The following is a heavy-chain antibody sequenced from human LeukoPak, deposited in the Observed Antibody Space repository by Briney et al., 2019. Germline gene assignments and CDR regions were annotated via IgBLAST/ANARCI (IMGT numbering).Heavy chain of an antibody. CDR3: ARGIAAPPGYFAY. J-gene: IGHJ4*02. Sequence: ASVKVSCKASGGTFSSYAISWVRQAPGQGLEWMGRIIPIFGIANYAQKFQGRVTITADKSTSTAYMELSSLRSEDTAVYYCARGIAAPPGYFAYWGQGTLVTVSS. D-gene: IGHD6-13*01. V-gene: IGHV1-69*04. CDR2: IIPIFGIA. CDR1: GGTFSSYA.